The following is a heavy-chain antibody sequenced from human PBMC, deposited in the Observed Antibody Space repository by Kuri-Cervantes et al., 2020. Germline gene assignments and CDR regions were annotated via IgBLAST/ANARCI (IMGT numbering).Heavy chain of an antibody. V-gene: IGHV1-69*05. CDR1: GGTFSGYA. CDR2: IIPIFGTA. D-gene: IGHD6-19*01. J-gene: IGHJ6*03. Sequence: SVKVSCKASGGTFSGYAISWVRQAPGQGLEWMGGIIPIFGTANYAQKLQGRVTMTTDTSTSTAYMELRSLRSDDTAVYYCARDGSRGSGWYKRANYYYMDVWGKGTTVTVSS. CDR3: ARDGSRGSGWYKRANYYYMDV.